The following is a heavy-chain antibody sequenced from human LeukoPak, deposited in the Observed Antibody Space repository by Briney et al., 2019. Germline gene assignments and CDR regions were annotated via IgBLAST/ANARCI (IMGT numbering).Heavy chain of an antibody. J-gene: IGHJ5*02. V-gene: IGHV3-23*01. CDR3: AKPTTVTTKKNWFDP. D-gene: IGHD4-17*01. CDR2: ISGSGGST. CDR1: GFTFSSYA. Sequence: GGSLRLSCAASGFTFSSYAMSWVRQPPGKGLEWVSAISGSGGSTYYADSVKGRFTISRDNSKNTLYLQMNSLRAEDTAVYYCAKPTTVTTKKNWFDPWGQGTLVTVSS.